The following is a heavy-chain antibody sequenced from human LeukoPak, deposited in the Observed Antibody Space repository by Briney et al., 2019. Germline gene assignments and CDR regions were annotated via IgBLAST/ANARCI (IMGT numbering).Heavy chain of an antibody. Sequence: SETLSLTCTVSGGSISSGSYYWSWIRQPAGKGLEWVGRIYTSGSTNYNPSLKSRVTISVDTSKNQFSLKLSSVTAADTAVYYCAGMVRGVIITDYYYYYMDVWGKGTTVTVSS. CDR2: IYTSGST. CDR3: AGMVRGVIITDYYYYYMDV. CDR1: GGSISSGSYY. J-gene: IGHJ6*03. V-gene: IGHV4-61*02. D-gene: IGHD3-10*01.